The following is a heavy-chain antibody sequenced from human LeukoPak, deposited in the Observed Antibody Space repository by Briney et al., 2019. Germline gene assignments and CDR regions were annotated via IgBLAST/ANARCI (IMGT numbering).Heavy chain of an antibody. CDR1: GGSGDSINTYY. CDR2: IYSSGST. J-gene: IGHJ3*02. V-gene: IGHV4-59*08. Sequence: SETLSLTCTVSGGSGDSINTYYWNWIRQPPGKGLEWIGYIYSSGSTNSNPSLKSRVTISVDASKSQFSLKMTSVTAADTAMYYCARQGSGGRAFDIWGQGTMVTVSS. D-gene: IGHD1-26*01. CDR3: ARQGSGGRAFDI.